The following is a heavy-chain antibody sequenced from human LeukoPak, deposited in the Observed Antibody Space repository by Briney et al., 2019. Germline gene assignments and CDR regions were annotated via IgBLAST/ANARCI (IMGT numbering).Heavy chain of an antibody. CDR2: IIPIFGTA. CDR1: GGTFSSYA. Sequence: ASVKVSCKASGGTFSSYAISWVRQAPGQGLEWMGGIIPIFGTANYAQKFQGRVTITADESTSTAYMELSSLRSEDTAVYYCAREGEYDFWSGYQYYFDYWGQGTLVTVSS. V-gene: IGHV1-69*13. J-gene: IGHJ4*02. CDR3: AREGEYDFWSGYQYYFDY. D-gene: IGHD3-3*01.